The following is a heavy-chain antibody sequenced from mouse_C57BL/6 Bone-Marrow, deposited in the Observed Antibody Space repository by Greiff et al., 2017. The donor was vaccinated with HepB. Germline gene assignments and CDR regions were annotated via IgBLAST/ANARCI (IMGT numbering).Heavy chain of an antibody. CDR3: TSLLNY. J-gene: IGHJ2*01. CDR1: GFNIKDDY. V-gene: IGHV14-4*01. D-gene: IGHD1-1*01. Sequence: EVKLVESGAELVRPGASVKLSCTASGFNIKDDYMHWVKQRPEQGLEWIGWIDPENGDTEYASKFQGKATITADTSSNTAYLQLSSRTSEDTAVYYCTSLLNYWGQGTTLTVSS. CDR2: IDPENGDT.